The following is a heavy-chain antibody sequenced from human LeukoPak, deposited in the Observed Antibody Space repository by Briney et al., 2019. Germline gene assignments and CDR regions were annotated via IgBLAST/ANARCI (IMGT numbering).Heavy chain of an antibody. CDR2: ISGSGGST. CDR3: VKGIYDFWSGYDY. Sequence: GGSLRLSFAASGFTFSSYAMSWVRQAPGKGLEWVSAISGSGGSTYYADSVKGRFTISRDNSKNTLYLQMNSLRAEDTAVYYCVKGIYDFWSGYDYWGQGTLVTVSS. J-gene: IGHJ4*02. V-gene: IGHV3-23*01. CDR1: GFTFSSYA. D-gene: IGHD3-3*01.